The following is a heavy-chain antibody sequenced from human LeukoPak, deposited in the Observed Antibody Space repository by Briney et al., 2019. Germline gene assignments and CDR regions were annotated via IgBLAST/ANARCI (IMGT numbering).Heavy chain of an antibody. D-gene: IGHD3-22*01. J-gene: IGHJ3*02. CDR1: GFTFDDYA. CDR2: ISWNSGSI. Sequence: SLRLSCAASGFTFDDYAMHWVRQAPGKGLEWVSGISWNSGSIGYADSVKGRFTISRDNAKNSLYLQMNSLRAEDMALYYCAKGRHYYDRSGHIGDDAFDIWGQGTMVTVSS. V-gene: IGHV3-9*03. CDR3: AKGRHYYDRSGHIGDDAFDI.